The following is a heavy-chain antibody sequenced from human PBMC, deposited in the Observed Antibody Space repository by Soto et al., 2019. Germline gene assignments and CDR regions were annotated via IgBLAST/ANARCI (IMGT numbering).Heavy chain of an antibody. Sequence: GGSLRLSCAAFGFTVSSNYMTWVRLAPGKGLEWVSLVYSGGATHYAASVKGRFTISTHSSQNTLFLQMNSLRAEDTAVYYCARDKWELGPDYWGQGTLVTVSS. J-gene: IGHJ4*02. CDR1: GFTVSSNY. CDR3: ARDKWELGPDY. CDR2: VYSGGAT. V-gene: IGHV3-53*01. D-gene: IGHD1-26*01.